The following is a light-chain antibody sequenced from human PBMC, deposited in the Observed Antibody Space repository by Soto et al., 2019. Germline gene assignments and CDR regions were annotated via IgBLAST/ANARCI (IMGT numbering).Light chain of an antibody. CDR3: QQSYSTPSIT. CDR2: AAS. J-gene: IGKJ2*01. V-gene: IGKV1-39*01. CDR1: HSIGSN. Sequence: DIQMTQSPSSLSASVGDRVTITCRASHSIGSNLNWYQQKPGKAPKLLIYAASSLQSGVPSRFSGSGSGTDFTLTISSLQPEDVATYYCQQSYSTPSITFGQGTKLEIK.